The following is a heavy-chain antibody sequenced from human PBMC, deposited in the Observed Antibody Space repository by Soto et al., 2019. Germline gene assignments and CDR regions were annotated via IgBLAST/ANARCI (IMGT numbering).Heavy chain of an antibody. Sequence: EVQLLESGGGLVQPGGSRRLYCAASGFTFRDYGMSWVRQAPGQGLEWVSGISGGATYYADSVKGRFVISRDDSKNTLYLEMDSLRVEDTAVYYCTKDSGWTSADWGQGTLVTVSS. V-gene: IGHV3-23*01. D-gene: IGHD3-10*01. CDR2: ISGGAT. CDR3: TKDSGWTSAD. J-gene: IGHJ4*02. CDR1: GFTFRDYG.